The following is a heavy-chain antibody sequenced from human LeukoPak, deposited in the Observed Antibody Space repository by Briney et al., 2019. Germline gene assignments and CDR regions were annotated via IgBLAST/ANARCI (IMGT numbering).Heavy chain of an antibody. CDR1: GGSISSSRYY. D-gene: IGHD3-10*01. Sequence: SETLSLTCTVSGGSISSSRYYWGWIRQPPGKGLEWIGSIYYSGSTYYNPSLKSRVTISVDTSKNQFSLKLSSVTAADTAVYYCARQGGVWFGETYAFDIWGQGTMVTVSS. CDR2: IYYSGST. CDR3: ARQGGVWFGETYAFDI. V-gene: IGHV4-39*01. J-gene: IGHJ3*02.